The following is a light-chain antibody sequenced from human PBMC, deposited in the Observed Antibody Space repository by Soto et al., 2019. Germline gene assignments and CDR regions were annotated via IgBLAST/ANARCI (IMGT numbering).Light chain of an antibody. CDR3: QEYDLGPIP. CDR2: WAS. J-gene: IGKJ5*01. V-gene: IGKV4-1*01. CDR1: QSVLSTSNNKNY. Sequence: VITQTLEAVAVSLGERATINCKSSQSVLSTSNNKNYLAWFQHKPGQPPKLVIYWASVRASGVPDRFSGSGSGTDFTLTISSFQAEDVVLYCSQEYDLGPIPFAEGTRLDIK.